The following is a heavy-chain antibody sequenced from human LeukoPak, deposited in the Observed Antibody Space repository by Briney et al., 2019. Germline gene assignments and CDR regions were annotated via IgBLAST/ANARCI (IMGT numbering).Heavy chain of an antibody. Sequence: GGSLRLPCAASGFTFSNAWMSWVRQAPGKGLEWVGRIKSKTDGGTTDYAAPVKGRFPISRDDSKNTLYLQMNSLKTEDTAVYYCTTDPAQQLVDNNWFDPWGQGTLVTVSS. D-gene: IGHD6-13*01. CDR2: IKSKTDGGTT. J-gene: IGHJ5*02. CDR3: TTDPAQQLVDNNWFDP. V-gene: IGHV3-15*01. CDR1: GFTFSNAW.